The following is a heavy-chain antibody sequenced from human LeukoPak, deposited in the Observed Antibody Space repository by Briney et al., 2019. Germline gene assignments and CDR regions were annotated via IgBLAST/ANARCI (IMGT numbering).Heavy chain of an antibody. D-gene: IGHD3-22*01. CDR1: GFTFSLFG. CDR3: ARDGDSGGYYYGPFDN. CDR2: ISSSRRTI. J-gene: IGHJ4*02. Sequence: GGSLRLSCAASGFTFSLFGMTWVRQAPGKGLEWISYISSSRRTINYADSVKGRFTISRDNAKNSLYLQMNNLRAEDTTVYYCARDGDSGGYYYGPFDNWGQGTLVTVSS. V-gene: IGHV3-48*04.